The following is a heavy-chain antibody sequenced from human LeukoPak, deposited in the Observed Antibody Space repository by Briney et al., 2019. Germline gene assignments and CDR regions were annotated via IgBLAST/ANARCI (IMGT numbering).Heavy chain of an antibody. CDR3: ARDQERFDP. CDR2: IYYSGST. V-gene: IGHV4-59*01. CDR1: GGSIGSYY. Sequence: SETLSLTCTVSGGSIGSYYWSWIRQPPGKGLEWIGYIYYSGSTNYNPSLKSRVTISVDTSKNQFSLKLSSVTAADTAVYYCARDQERFDPWGQGTLVTVSS. J-gene: IGHJ5*02.